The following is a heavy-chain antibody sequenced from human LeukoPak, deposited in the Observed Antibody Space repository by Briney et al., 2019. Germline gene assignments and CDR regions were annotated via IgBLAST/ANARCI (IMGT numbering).Heavy chain of an antibody. Sequence: GASLRLSCAASGFTFSSYAMSWVRQAPGKGPEWVSAISGSGGSTYYADSVKGRFTISRDNSKNTLYLQMNSLRAEDTAVYYCAKMYVWGSYRYTDFDYWGQGTLVTVSS. D-gene: IGHD3-16*02. CDR2: ISGSGGST. CDR3: AKMYVWGSYRYTDFDY. CDR1: GFTFSSYA. V-gene: IGHV3-23*01. J-gene: IGHJ4*02.